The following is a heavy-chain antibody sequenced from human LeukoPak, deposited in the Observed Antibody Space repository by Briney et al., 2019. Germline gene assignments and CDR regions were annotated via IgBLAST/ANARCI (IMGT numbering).Heavy chain of an antibody. D-gene: IGHD3-3*01. J-gene: IGHJ4*02. CDR2: IYYSGST. V-gene: IGHV4-39*07. Sequence: PSETLSLTCTVSGGSISSSSYYWGWIRQPPGKGREWIGRIYYSGSTYYNPSLKSRATITVDTTKNQFFLTLSSVTAADTAVYYCAREVGYDFWRGYPDYWGQGTLVTVSS. CDR1: GGSISSSSYY. CDR3: AREVGYDFWRGYPDY.